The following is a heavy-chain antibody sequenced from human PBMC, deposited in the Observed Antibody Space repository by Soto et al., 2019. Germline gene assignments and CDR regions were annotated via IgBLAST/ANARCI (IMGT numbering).Heavy chain of an antibody. D-gene: IGHD4-17*01. V-gene: IGHV3-30*02. CDR2: MSPDGNNQ. J-gene: IGHJ3*01. Sequence: QVHLVESGGGVVQPGGSLRLSCAMSGLTFSNFGMHWVRQAPGKRLEWVALMSPDGNNQYYGDSVKGRFTISRDTSKNTLYLQMNSLRPDETAVYYCVKDDYHATFVVWGQGTMVTVSS. CDR3: VKDDYHATFVV. CDR1: GLTFSNFG.